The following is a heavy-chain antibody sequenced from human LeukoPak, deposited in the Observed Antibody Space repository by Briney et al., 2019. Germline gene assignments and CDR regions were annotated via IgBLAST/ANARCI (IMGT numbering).Heavy chain of an antibody. CDR2: IPYDGSNK. Sequence: GGSLRLSCAASGFTFSSYGMHWVRQAPGKGLEWVAVIPYDGSNKYYADSVKGRFTISRDNSKNTLYLQMNSLRAEDTAVYYCAKDSGSYPGYWGQGTLVTVSS. V-gene: IGHV3-30*18. J-gene: IGHJ4*02. CDR1: GFTFSSYG. CDR3: AKDSGSYPGY. D-gene: IGHD1-26*01.